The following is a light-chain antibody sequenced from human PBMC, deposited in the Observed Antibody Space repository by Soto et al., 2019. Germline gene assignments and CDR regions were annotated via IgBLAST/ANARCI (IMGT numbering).Light chain of an antibody. CDR1: NSNIGRND. J-gene: IGLJ2*01. V-gene: IGLV1-44*01. CDR2: SND. Sequence: QSVLAQPPSASGTPGQRVTISCSGSNSNIGRNDVTWYQQVPGTAPQCLIYSNDQRPSGVPDRISGSRSGTSASLAIGGLQSGDEAEYYCAAWDDTLRARVFGGGTKLTVL. CDR3: AAWDDTLRARV.